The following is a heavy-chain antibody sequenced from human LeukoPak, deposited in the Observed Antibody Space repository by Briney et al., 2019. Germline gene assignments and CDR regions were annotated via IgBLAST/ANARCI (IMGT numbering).Heavy chain of an antibody. Sequence: TGGSLRLSCAASGFTFSSYAMSWVRQAPGKGLEWVSAISGSGGSTYYADSVKGRFTISRDNSKNTLYLQMNSLRAEDTAVYYCAKGRISSSWYLGYWGRGTLVTVSS. J-gene: IGHJ4*02. D-gene: IGHD6-13*01. CDR2: ISGSGGST. CDR1: GFTFSSYA. CDR3: AKGRISSSWYLGY. V-gene: IGHV3-23*01.